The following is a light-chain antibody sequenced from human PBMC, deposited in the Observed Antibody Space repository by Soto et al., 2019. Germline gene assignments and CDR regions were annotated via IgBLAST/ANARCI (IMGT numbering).Light chain of an antibody. CDR2: DTS. J-gene: IGLJ2*01. V-gene: IGLV7-46*01. CDR3: LLFHGDGQV. CDR1: TGPVTSGHY. Sequence: QAVVTQESSLTVSPGGTVTLTCGSSTGPVTSGHYPYWFQQRPGQAPKTLIYDTSSKHSWTPARFSGSLLGGKAALTLSGVQPEDEAEYYCLLFHGDGQVFGGGTKVTVL.